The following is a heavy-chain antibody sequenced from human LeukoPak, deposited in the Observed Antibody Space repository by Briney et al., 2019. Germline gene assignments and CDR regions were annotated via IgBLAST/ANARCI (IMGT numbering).Heavy chain of an antibody. CDR1: GGSISSYY. J-gene: IGHJ4*02. D-gene: IGHD1-26*01. V-gene: IGHV4-59*01. CDR3: ARAEGVGATRIDY. Sequence: PSETLSLTCTVSGGSISSYYWSWIRQPPGKGLEWIGYIYYSGSTNYNPSLESRVTISVDTSKNQFSLKLSSVTAADTAVYYCARAEGVGATRIDYWGQGTLVTVSS. CDR2: IYYSGST.